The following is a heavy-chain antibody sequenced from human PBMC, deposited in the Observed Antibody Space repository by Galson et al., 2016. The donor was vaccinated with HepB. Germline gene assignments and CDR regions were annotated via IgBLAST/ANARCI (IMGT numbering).Heavy chain of an antibody. D-gene: IGHD2-2*01. CDR3: ARRPILPTVRKGLDY. J-gene: IGHJ4*02. V-gene: IGHV4-34*01. CDR1: GGSFSIYY. Sequence: ETLSLTCAVYGGSFSIYYWSWIRQFPGKGLEWIGEINQSGTTKYNPSLKSRVTMSVDTSKNQFSLKVKSVTAADTALYYCARRPILPTVRKGLDYWGQGTQITVSS. CDR2: INQSGTT.